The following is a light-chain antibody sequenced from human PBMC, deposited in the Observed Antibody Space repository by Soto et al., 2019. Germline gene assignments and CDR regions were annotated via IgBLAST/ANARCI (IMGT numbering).Light chain of an antibody. V-gene: IGLV2-11*01. CDR2: DVT. Sequence: QSALAQPRSVSGSPGQSVTISCTGTSSDVGGYNYVSWYQQRPGKAPKLVIYDVTKRPSGVPDRFSGSKSGNTASLTISGLQAEDEADYYCCSYAGTHTYVFGTGTKVTVL. CDR1: SSDVGGYNY. J-gene: IGLJ1*01. CDR3: CSYAGTHTYV.